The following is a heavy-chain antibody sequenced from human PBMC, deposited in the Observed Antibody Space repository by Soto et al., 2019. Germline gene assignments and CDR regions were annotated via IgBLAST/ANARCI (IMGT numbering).Heavy chain of an antibody. J-gene: IGHJ4*02. CDR1: GFTFTNYA. V-gene: IGHV3-23*01. Sequence: EVQLLESGGGLVQPGGSLRLSCTASGFTFTNYAMTWVRQAPGKRLEWVSTITGNGGGTYYADSVKGRFTISRDNSKNTLYLQMPNLRADDTAVYYCAKGMVASTVADFFDYWGQGTLVTVSS. CDR2: ITGNGGGT. D-gene: IGHD6-19*01. CDR3: AKGMVASTVADFFDY.